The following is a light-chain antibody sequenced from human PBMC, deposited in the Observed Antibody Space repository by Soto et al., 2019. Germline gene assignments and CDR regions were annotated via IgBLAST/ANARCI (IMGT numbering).Light chain of an antibody. CDR1: QSVSRN. CDR3: QQYNTWPPMFT. Sequence: DIVMTQSPVTLSVSAGERVTLSRRASQSVSRNLAWYQHKAGQAPRLLISGASTRATGIPARFSGSGSGTEFTLTISSLQSEDVAVYYCQQYNTWPPMFTFGQGTKLEIK. V-gene: IGKV3-15*01. CDR2: GAS. J-gene: IGKJ2*01.